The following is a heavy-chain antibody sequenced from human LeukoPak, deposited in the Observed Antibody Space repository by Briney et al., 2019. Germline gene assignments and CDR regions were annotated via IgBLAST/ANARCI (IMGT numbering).Heavy chain of an antibody. CDR2: ISNTGGST. Sequence: GGSLRLSCAASGFTFSSYAMNWVRQAPGKGLESVSAISNTGGSTYYADSVKGRFTISRDNSKNTLHLQMNSLRADDTAVYYCAKSAKTKVSGGSCYDYWGQGSLVTVSS. CDR1: GFTFSSYA. D-gene: IGHD2-15*01. V-gene: IGHV3-23*01. J-gene: IGHJ4*02. CDR3: AKSAKTKVSGGSCYDY.